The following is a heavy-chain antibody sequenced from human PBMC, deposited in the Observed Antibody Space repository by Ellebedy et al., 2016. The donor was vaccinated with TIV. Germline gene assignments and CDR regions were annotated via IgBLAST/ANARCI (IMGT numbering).Heavy chain of an antibody. CDR2: ISGSSSTT. V-gene: IGHV3-23*01. D-gene: IGHD2-2*01. CDR1: GFTFSSYA. J-gene: IGHJ4*02. Sequence: GESLKISCAASGFTFSSYAMSWVRQAPGKGLEWASAISGSSSTTWYADSVKGRFTISRDNSKNTLYLQMNSLRAEDTAVYYCAKKKYGEVPLPFDYWGQGTLVTVSS. CDR3: AKKKYGEVPLPFDY.